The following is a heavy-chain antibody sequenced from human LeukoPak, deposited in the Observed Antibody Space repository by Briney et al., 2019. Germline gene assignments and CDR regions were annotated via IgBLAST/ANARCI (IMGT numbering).Heavy chain of an antibody. Sequence: SETLSLTCAVYGGSFSGYYWSWIRQRPGKGREWIGEINHSGSTNYNPSLKSRVTISVDTSKNQFSLKLSSVTAADTAVYYCARRASMISRNWFDPWGQGTLVTVSS. D-gene: IGHD3-22*01. V-gene: IGHV4-34*01. CDR3: ARRASMISRNWFDP. J-gene: IGHJ5*02. CDR2: INHSGST. CDR1: GGSFSGYY.